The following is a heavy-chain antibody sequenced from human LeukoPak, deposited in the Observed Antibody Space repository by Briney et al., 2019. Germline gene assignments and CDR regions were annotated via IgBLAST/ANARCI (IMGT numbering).Heavy chain of an antibody. CDR2: ITDSGGST. D-gene: IGHD1-26*01. Sequence: PGGSLRLSCAASGFTFSTYAMSWVRQAPGVGLDWVSSITDSGGSTYYADSVKGRFTISRDNSKNTLYLQMNSLRAEDTAVYYCTTSGNYFGDYWGQGTPVTVSS. CDR3: TTSGNYFGDY. V-gene: IGHV3-23*01. J-gene: IGHJ4*02. CDR1: GFTFSTYA.